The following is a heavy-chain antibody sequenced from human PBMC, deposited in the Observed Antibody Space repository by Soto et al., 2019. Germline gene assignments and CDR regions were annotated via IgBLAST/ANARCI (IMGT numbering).Heavy chain of an antibody. CDR2: ISYDGSNK. Sequence: PGGSLRLSCAASRFTFSNFALHWVRQAPGKGLEWVAVISYDGSNKYYVDSVKGRFTISRDNSKNTLYLQMNSLGAEDTAVYYCARSADYYGSGRYLAVDVWGQGTTVTVSS. CDR1: RFTFSNFA. CDR3: ARSADYYGSGRYLAVDV. V-gene: IGHV3-30*01. D-gene: IGHD3-10*01. J-gene: IGHJ6*02.